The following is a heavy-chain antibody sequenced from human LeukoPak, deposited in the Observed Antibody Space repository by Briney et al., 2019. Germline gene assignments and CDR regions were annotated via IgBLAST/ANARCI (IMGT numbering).Heavy chain of an antibody. CDR1: GYSISSGYY. D-gene: IGHD3-16*01. CDR2: IYHTGST. V-gene: IGHV4-38-2*02. J-gene: IGHJ3*01. Sequence: SETLSLTCTVSGYSISSGYYWGWIRQPPGKGLEWIGYIYHTGSTYHNPSLKSRVTISVDTSMNQFSLSLSSVTAADTAVYYCARPGLRGAFDVWGQGTMVTVSS. CDR3: ARPGLRGAFDV.